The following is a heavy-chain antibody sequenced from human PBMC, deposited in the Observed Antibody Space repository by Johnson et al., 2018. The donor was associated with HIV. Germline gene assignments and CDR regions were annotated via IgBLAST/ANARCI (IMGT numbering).Heavy chain of an antibody. Sequence: VQLVESGGGVVRPGGSLRLSCAASGFTFDYYGMSWVRQGPGRGLEWVSSINWNGGITDYADSVKGRITISRDNAENSLYMQMNSLRAEDTAVYYCARDFHGGFTCTLDAFDIWGQGTMVIVSS. J-gene: IGHJ3*02. V-gene: IGHV3-20*04. CDR2: INWNGGIT. CDR1: GFTFDYYG. CDR3: ARDFHGGFTCTLDAFDI. D-gene: IGHD4-23*01.